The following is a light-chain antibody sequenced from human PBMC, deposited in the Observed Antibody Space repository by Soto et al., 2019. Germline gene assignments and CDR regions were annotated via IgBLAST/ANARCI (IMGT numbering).Light chain of an antibody. CDR3: QQYGSSPPIT. Sequence: EIVLTQPPGTLSLSPGERATLSCRASQSVSSSYLTWYQQKPGQAPRLLIHGASSRATGIPDRFSGSGSGTDFTLTISRLEPEDFAVYYCQQYGSSPPITFGQGTRLEIK. V-gene: IGKV3-20*01. CDR2: GAS. J-gene: IGKJ5*01. CDR1: QSVSSSY.